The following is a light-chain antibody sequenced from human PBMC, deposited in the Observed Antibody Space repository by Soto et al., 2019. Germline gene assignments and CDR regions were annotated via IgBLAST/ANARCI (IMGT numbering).Light chain of an antibody. V-gene: IGKV1-12*01. CDR3: QQANTFPRT. CDR2: AAS. J-gene: IGKJ1*01. CDR1: QGIGSQ. Sequence: DIQMTQSPSSVSASVGDRVTITCRASQGIGSQLAWYQQKPGKAPKLLIHAASTLQRGVPSRFSGSGSGTDFTLTISSLQSEDFATYCCQQANTFPRTFGQGTKVEIE.